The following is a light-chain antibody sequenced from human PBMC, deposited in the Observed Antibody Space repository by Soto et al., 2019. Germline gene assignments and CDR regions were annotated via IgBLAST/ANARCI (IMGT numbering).Light chain of an antibody. J-gene: IGKJ4*01. CDR1: QSINSW. CDR2: KAS. CDR3: QQYEACPLT. V-gene: IGKV1-5*03. Sequence: DIQLTQSPSTLSASVGDRVTITCRASQSINSWLAWYRQKPGKAPKLLVYKASSLESGVPSRFSGSGSGTEFTLTVSTLQPDDLATYYCQQYEACPLTFGGRTKVVI.